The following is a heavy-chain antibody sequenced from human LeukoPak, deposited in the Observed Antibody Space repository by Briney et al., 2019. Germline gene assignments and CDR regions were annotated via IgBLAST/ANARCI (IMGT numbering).Heavy chain of an antibody. CDR2: IYYSGST. J-gene: IGHJ4*02. CDR3: ARARTITGYFDY. CDR1: GGSISSYY. Sequence: SETLSLTCTVSGGSISSYYWSWIRQPPGKGLEWIGYIYYSGSTNYNPSLKSRVTISVDTSKNQFSLKLSSVTGADTAVYYCARARTITGYFDYWGQGTLVTVSS. D-gene: IGHD5-24*01. V-gene: IGHV4-59*01.